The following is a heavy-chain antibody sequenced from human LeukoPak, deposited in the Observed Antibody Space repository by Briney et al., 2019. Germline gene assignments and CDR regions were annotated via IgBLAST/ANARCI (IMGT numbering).Heavy chain of an antibody. D-gene: IGHD3-10*01. CDR2: ISYDGSNK. Sequence: PGGSLRLSCAASGFTFSSYGMHWVRQAPGKGLEWVAVISYDGSNKYYADSVKGRFTISRDTSRSTLYLQMNSLRGEDTATYHCAKGGGYYDSGSNYITVGAIEVWGQGTMVTVSS. CDR1: GFTFSSYG. V-gene: IGHV3-30*18. J-gene: IGHJ3*01. CDR3: AKGGGYYDSGSNYITVGAIEV.